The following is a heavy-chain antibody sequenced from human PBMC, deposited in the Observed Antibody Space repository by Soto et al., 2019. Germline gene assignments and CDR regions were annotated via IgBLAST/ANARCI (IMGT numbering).Heavy chain of an antibody. CDR3: ARHSELLWFGELSPFDY. CDR2: IYYSGST. D-gene: IGHD3-10*01. V-gene: IGHV4-39*01. Sequence: QLQLQESGPGLVKPSETLSLTCTVSGGSISSSSYYWGWIRQPPGKGLEWIGRIYYSGSTYYNPSLKSRVTISVDTSKNQFSLKLSSVTAADTAVYYCARHSELLWFGELSPFDYWGQGTLVTVSS. CDR1: GGSISSSSYY. J-gene: IGHJ4*02.